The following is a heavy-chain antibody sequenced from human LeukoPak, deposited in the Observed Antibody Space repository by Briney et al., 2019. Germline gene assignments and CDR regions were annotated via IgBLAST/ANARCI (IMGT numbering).Heavy chain of an antibody. CDR3: ARAGELWSSSWYGDYYYGMDV. J-gene: IGHJ6*02. Sequence: SETLSLTCTVSGGCISSYYWSWNRQPPGKGLEWIGYIYYSGSTNYNPSLKSRVSISVDTSKNQFSLKLSSVTAADTAVYYCARAGELWSSSWYGDYYYGMDVWGQGTTVTVSS. D-gene: IGHD6-13*01. V-gene: IGHV4-59*01. CDR2: IYYSGST. CDR1: GGCISSYY.